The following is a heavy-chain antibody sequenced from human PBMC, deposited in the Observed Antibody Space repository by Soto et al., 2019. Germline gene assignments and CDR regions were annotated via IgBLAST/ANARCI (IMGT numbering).Heavy chain of an antibody. CDR3: ARHVGYDFWSGYLSGHYYYGMDV. CDR2: IYYSGST. V-gene: IGHV4-39*01. Sequence: SETLSLTCTVSGGSISSSSYYWGWIRQPPGKGLEWIGSIYYSGSTYYNPSLKSRVTISVDTSKNQFSLKLSSVTAADTAVYYCARHVGYDFWSGYLSGHYYYGMDVWGQGTTVTVSS. D-gene: IGHD3-3*01. J-gene: IGHJ6*02. CDR1: GGSISSSSYY.